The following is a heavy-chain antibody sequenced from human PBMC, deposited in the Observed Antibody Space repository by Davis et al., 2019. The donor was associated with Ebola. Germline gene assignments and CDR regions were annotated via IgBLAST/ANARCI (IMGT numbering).Heavy chain of an antibody. CDR3: AGSSWYKPGGY. J-gene: IGHJ4*02. Sequence: SETLSLTCTVSGGSISSYYWSWIRQPPGKGLEWIGYIYYSGSTNYNPSLKSRVTISVDTPKNQFSLKLSSVTAADTAVYYCAGSSWYKPGGYWGQGTLVTVSS. D-gene: IGHD6-13*01. V-gene: IGHV4-59*01. CDR2: IYYSGST. CDR1: GGSISSYY.